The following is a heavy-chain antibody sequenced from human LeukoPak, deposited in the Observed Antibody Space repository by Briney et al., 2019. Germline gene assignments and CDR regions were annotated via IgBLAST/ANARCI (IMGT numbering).Heavy chain of an antibody. CDR1: GGSFSGYY. CDR2: INHSGST. CDR3: ARQSLTYYFDY. Sequence: KPSETLSLTCAVYGGSFSGYYWSWIRQPPGKGLEWIGEINHSGSTDYNPSLKSRVTISVDTSKNQFSLKLSSVTAADTAVYYCARQSLTYYFDYWGQGTLVTVSS. J-gene: IGHJ4*02. V-gene: IGHV4-34*01.